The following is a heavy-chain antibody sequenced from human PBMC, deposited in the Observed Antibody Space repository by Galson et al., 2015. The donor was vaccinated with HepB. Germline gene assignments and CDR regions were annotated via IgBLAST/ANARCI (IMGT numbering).Heavy chain of an antibody. CDR1: GYTFTSYG. D-gene: IGHD2-15*01. V-gene: IGHV1-18*03. J-gene: IGHJ5*02. CDR3: ARVPQVVVAETSWFDP. CDR2: ISAYNGNT. Sequence: SVKVSCKASGYTFTSYGISWVRQAPGQGLEWMGWISAYNGNTNYAQKLQGRVTMTTDTSTSTAYMELRSLRSDDMAVYYCARVPQVVVAETSWFDPWGQGTLVTVSS.